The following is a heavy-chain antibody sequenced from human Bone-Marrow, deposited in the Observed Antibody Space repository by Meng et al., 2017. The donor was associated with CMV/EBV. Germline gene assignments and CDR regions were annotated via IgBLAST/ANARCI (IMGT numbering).Heavy chain of an antibody. CDR2: INPNSGGT. Sequence: ASVKVSCKASGYTFTGYYMHWVRQAPGQGLEWMGWINPNSGGTNYAQKFQGRVTMNRDTSISTAYMELSRLRSDDTAVYYCARDIVVAPAAIQYYYYYGMDVWGQGTTVTVSS. CDR3: ARDIVVAPAAIQYYYYYGMDV. D-gene: IGHD2-2*01. V-gene: IGHV1-2*02. J-gene: IGHJ6*02. CDR1: GYTFTGYY.